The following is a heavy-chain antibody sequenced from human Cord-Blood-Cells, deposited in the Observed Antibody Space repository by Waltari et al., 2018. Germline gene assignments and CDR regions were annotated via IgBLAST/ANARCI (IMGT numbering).Heavy chain of an antibody. CDR3: ARYSSSWSFGY. V-gene: IGHV4-4*07. CDR1: GGSISSYY. CDR2: IYTSGST. D-gene: IGHD6-13*01. J-gene: IGHJ4*02. Sequence: QVQLQESGPGLVKPSETLSLTCTVSGGSISSYYWSWIRQPAGKGLEWIGRIYTSGSTDCNPYLKSRVTMSVDTSKSQFSLKRSSVTAADTAVYYCARYSSSWSFGYWGQGTLVTVSS.